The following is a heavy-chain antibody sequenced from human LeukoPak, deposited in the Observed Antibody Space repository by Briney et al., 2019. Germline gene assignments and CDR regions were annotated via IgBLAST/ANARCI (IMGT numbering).Heavy chain of an antibody. J-gene: IGHJ3*02. V-gene: IGHV3-66*02. CDR2: IHSGGST. D-gene: IGHD3-3*02. Sequence: PGGSLRLSCAASEFTVSRDYITWVRQAPGKGLEWVSLIHSGGSTYYADSVRGRFTISRDNSKNTMYLQMDSLRTEDTAIYYCARVGILVTPGINAFDIWGQGTMVTVSS. CDR3: ARVGILVTPGINAFDI. CDR1: EFTVSRDY.